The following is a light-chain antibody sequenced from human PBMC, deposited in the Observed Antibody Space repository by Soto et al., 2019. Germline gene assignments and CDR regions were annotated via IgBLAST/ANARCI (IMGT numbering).Light chain of an antibody. V-gene: IGKV1-39*01. Sequence: DIQMTQSPSSLSASVGDRVTITCRASQGISTYLIWYQQRQGNPPKLLIYAASNLLSGDPSRFSGSGSGTDSTLTINSLQPDDLANYYGDQGYRTPYSFGRGTKL. CDR1: QGISTY. CDR3: DQGYRTPYS. CDR2: AAS. J-gene: IGKJ2*01.